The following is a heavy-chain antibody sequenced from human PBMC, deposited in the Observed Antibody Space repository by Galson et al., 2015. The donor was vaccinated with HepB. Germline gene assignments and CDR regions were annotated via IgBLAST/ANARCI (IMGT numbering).Heavy chain of an antibody. CDR1: GFTFSSYG. Sequence: SLRLSCAASGFTFSSYGMHWVRQAPGKGLEWVTVIYYDGSNKYYADSVKGRFTISRDNSKNTLYLQMNSLRAEDTAVYYFARDPGEVGATRFDYWGQGTLVTVSS. D-gene: IGHD1-26*01. CDR3: ARDPGEVGATRFDY. J-gene: IGHJ4*02. V-gene: IGHV3-33*01. CDR2: IYYDGSNK.